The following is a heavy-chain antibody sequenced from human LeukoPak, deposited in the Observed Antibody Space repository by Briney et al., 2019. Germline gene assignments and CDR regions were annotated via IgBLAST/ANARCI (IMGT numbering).Heavy chain of an antibody. D-gene: IGHD7-27*01. CDR1: GFTFSDYY. CDR3: ARLKLGYWYFDL. J-gene: IGHJ2*01. CDR2: VGLSDTSI. V-gene: IGHV3-11*01. Sequence: GGSLRLSCAASGFTFSDYYMSWIRQVPGKGLEWVSYVGLSDTSIYYADSLKGRFAISRDNAKDSLYLHLHSLRAEDTAVYYCARLKLGYWYFDLWGRGTLVTVSS.